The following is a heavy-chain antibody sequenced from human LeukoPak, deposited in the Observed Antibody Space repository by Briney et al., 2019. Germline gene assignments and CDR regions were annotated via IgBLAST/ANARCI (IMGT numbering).Heavy chain of an antibody. Sequence: GASVKVSCKASGYTFTGYYMHWVRQSPGQGLEWMGWINSNSGGTNYAQKFQGRVTMTTDTSTSTVYMELRSLRFDDTAIYYCAKRREVGSFDNWGQGTLVTVSS. CDR3: AKRREVGSFDN. V-gene: IGHV1-2*02. J-gene: IGHJ4*02. CDR1: GYTFTGYY. D-gene: IGHD2-15*01. CDR2: INSNSGGT.